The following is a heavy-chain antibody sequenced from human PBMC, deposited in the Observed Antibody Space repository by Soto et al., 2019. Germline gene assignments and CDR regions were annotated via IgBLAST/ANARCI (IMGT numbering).Heavy chain of an antibody. CDR3: ARDRRFNRLFDY. CDR2: IKQDGSEK. Sequence: GGSLRLSCAASGFAFSSYWMSLVRQAPGKGLEWVANIKQDGSEKYYVDSVKGRFTISRDNAKNSLYLQMNSLRAEDTAVYYCARDRRFNRLFDYRGQGKLVTVSS. CDR1: GFAFSSYW. V-gene: IGHV3-7*01. J-gene: IGHJ4*02. D-gene: IGHD2-21*02.